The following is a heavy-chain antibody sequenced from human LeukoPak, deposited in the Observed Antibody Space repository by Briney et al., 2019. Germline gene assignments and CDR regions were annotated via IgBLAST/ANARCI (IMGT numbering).Heavy chain of an antibody. CDR3: ASGSGGYSYNMSPYYYDSSGYYPFDY. Sequence: PGGSLRLSCAASGFTFSSYAMRWVRQAPGKGLEWVSAISGSGGSTFYADSVKGRFTISRDNSKNTLYLQMNSLRAEDTAVYYCASGSGGYSYNMSPYYYDSSGYYPFDYWGQGTLVTVSS. V-gene: IGHV3-23*01. D-gene: IGHD3-22*01. CDR2: ISGSGGST. CDR1: GFTFSSYA. J-gene: IGHJ4*02.